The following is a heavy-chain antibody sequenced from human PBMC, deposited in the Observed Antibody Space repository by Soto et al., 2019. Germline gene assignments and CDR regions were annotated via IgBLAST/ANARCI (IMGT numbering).Heavy chain of an antibody. CDR2: IYSGDTT. CDR3: ARNGDSSDYRGWFDP. J-gene: IGHJ5*02. Sequence: EVQLVESGGGLVQPGGSLRLSCAASGFTVSSNYMSWVRQAPGKGLEWVSVIYSGDTTYYADSVKGRFTISSDNSKNTLYLQMNSLRAEDTAVYYCARNGDSSDYRGWFDPWGQGTLVTVSS. V-gene: IGHV3-66*01. CDR1: GFTVSSNY. D-gene: IGHD3-22*01.